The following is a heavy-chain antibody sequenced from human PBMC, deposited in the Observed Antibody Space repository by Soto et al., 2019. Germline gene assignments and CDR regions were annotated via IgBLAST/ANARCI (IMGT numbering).Heavy chain of an antibody. D-gene: IGHD1-26*01. Sequence: ATVKVSCKASGYTFMAHALHWVRQAPGQRLEWMGWMHAGNGNTKYSQNFQGRVTITRDASASTVYMELSSLRSEDTAVYYCARWDFDLWGQGTLVTVSS. CDR1: GYTFMAHA. J-gene: IGHJ4*02. CDR3: ARWDFDL. CDR2: MHAGNGNT. V-gene: IGHV1-3*01.